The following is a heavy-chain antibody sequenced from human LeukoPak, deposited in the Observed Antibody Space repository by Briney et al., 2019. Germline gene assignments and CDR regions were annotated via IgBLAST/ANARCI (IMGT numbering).Heavy chain of an antibody. CDR2: ISGSGGST. J-gene: IGHJ3*02. Sequence: TGGSLRLSCAASGFTFSSYEMNWVRQAPGKGLEWVSTISGSGGSTYYADSVKGRFTISRDSSQNTLYLQMNSLRAEDTAVYYCAKHIAVAGRVVFDIWGKGKRVTVFS. V-gene: IGHV3-23*01. CDR1: GFTFSSYE. D-gene: IGHD6-19*01. CDR3: AKHIAVAGRVVFDI.